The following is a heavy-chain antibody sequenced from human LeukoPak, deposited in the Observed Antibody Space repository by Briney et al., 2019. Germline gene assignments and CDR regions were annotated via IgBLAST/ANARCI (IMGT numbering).Heavy chain of an antibody. Sequence: SETLSLTCTVSGGSISSYYWSWVRQPPGKELEWVGCIYYSGSSNYNPSLKRRVTISVDTSKNQFSLKLSSVTAADTAVYYCARSGYSYGTVRFDYWGQGTLVTVSS. CDR2: IYYSGSS. CDR1: GGSISSYY. V-gene: IGHV4-59*08. D-gene: IGHD5-18*01. J-gene: IGHJ4*02. CDR3: ARSGYSYGTVRFDY.